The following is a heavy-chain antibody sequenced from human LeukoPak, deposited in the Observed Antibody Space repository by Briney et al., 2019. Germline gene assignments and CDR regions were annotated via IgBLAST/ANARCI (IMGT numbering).Heavy chain of an antibody. CDR3: AKSPNYGGNSVLSWFDP. J-gene: IGHJ5*02. D-gene: IGHD4-23*01. CDR1: GFTFDDYA. Sequence: GGSLRLSCAASGFTFDDYAMHWVRQAPGKGLEWVSLISGDGGSTHYADSVKGRFTISRDNSKNTVHLQMNSLRAEDTAVYYCAKSPNYGGNSVLSWFDPWGQGTLVTVSS. CDR2: ISGDGGST. V-gene: IGHV3-43*02.